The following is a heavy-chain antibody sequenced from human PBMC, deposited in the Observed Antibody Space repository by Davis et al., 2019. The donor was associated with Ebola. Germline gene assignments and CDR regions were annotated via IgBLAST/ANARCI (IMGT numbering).Heavy chain of an antibody. CDR3: ARAPGYGDYYFYGMDV. J-gene: IGHJ6*02. CDR2: INSDGSST. Sequence: HTGGSLRLSCAASGFTFSSYGMHWVRQAPGKGLVWVSRINSDGSSTSYADSVKGRFTISRDNAKNTLYLQMGSLRAEDMAVYYCARAPGYGDYYFYGMDVWGQGTTVTVSS. CDR1: GFTFSSYG. D-gene: IGHD4-17*01. V-gene: IGHV3-74*01.